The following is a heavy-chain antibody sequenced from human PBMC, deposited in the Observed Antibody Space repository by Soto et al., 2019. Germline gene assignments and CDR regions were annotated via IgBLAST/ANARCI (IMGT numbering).Heavy chain of an antibody. J-gene: IGHJ5*02. CDR2: IWYDGSEK. V-gene: IGHV3-33*01. CDR1: GFTFRKHG. D-gene: IGHD2-2*01. CDR3: ARDLGWTAARFDP. Sequence: QVQLVESGGSEVQPGRSLRLSCAASGFTFRKHGMHWVRLAPGKGLEWVAVIWYDGSEKYYADSVKGRFTISRDNSKNTLYLQMSSLRGEDTAVYYCARDLGWTAARFDPWGQGTLVTVSS.